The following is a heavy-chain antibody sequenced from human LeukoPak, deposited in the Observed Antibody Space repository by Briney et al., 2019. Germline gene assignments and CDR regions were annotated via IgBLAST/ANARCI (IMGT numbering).Heavy chain of an antibody. J-gene: IGHJ6*03. Sequence: GASVKVSCKASGYTFTGYYMHWVRQATGQGLEWMGWMNPNSGNTGYAQKFQGRVTITRNTSISTAYMELSSLRSEDTAVYYCARTILSGSYYMDVWGKGTTVTVSS. CDR3: ARTILSGSYYMDV. CDR2: MNPNSGNT. CDR1: GYTFTGYY. V-gene: IGHV1-8*03. D-gene: IGHD1-26*01.